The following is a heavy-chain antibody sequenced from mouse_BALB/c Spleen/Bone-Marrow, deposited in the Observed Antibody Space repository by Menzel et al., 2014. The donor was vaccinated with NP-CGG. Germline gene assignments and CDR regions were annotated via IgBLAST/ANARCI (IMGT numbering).Heavy chain of an antibody. D-gene: IGHD2-1*01. V-gene: IGHV1S82*01. CDR1: GYSFTSYW. CDR2: IHPSDSET. CDR3: AREKVYYGISWFAY. Sequence: VQLQQSGAELVRPGASVKLSCKASGYSFTSYWMNWVKQRPGQGLEWIGMIHPSDSETRLNQKFKDKATLTVDKSSRPAYMQLSSPASEVSAVYYCAREKVYYGISWFAYWGQGTLVTVSA. J-gene: IGHJ3*01.